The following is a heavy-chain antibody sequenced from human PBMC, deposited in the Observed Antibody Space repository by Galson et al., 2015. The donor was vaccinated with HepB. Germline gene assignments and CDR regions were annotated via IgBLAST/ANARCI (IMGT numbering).Heavy chain of an antibody. CDR2: IYYSGST. V-gene: IGHV4-30-4*01. CDR3: ARGWAGECGGDCYYYYYGMDV. D-gene: IGHD2-21*01. Sequence: TLSLTCTVSGGSISSGNYYWTWIRQPPGKGLEWIGYIYYSGSTYYNPSLKSRVTISVDTSKNQFSLKLSSVTAADTAVDYCARGWAGECGGDCYYYYYGMDVWGQGTTVTVSS. J-gene: IGHJ6*02. CDR1: GGSISSGNYY.